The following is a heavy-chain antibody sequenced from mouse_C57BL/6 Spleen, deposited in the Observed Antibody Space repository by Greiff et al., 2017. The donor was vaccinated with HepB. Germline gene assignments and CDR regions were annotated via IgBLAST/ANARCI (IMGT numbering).Heavy chain of an antibody. Sequence: VQLQQSGGDLVKPGGSLKLSCAASGFTFSSYGMSWVRQTPDKRLEWVATISSGGSYTYYPDSVKGRFTISRDNAKNTLYLQMSSLKSEDTAMYYCARRGDDYWFAYWGQGTLVTVSA. V-gene: IGHV5-6*01. CDR1: GFTFSSYG. CDR3: ARRGDDYWFAY. D-gene: IGHD2-4*01. CDR2: ISSGGSYT. J-gene: IGHJ3*01.